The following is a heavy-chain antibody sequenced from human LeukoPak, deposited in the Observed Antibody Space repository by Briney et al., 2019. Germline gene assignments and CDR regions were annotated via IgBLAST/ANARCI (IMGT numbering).Heavy chain of an antibody. J-gene: IGHJ4*02. D-gene: IGHD3-22*01. CDR1: GYTFTSYD. CDR2: MNPNSGNT. V-gene: IGHV1-8*01. CDR3: ARGNYYDSSGYEDYFDY. Sequence: ASVKVSCKASGYTFTSYDINWVRQATGQGLEWMGWMNPNSGNTGYAQKLQGRVTMTRNTSISTAYMELSSLRSEDTAVYYCARGNYYDSSGYEDYFDYWGQGTLVTVSS.